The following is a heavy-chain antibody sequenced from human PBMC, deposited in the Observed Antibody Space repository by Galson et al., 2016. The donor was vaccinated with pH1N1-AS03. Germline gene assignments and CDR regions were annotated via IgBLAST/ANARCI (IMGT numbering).Heavy chain of an antibody. Sequence: LRLSCAASGFVFSTYSMNWIRQSPGKGLEWIGEINHSGSTNYNPSLKNRVTISVDTSTNQFSLNLTSVTAADTAVYYCARRANWGFTGRQNWFDPWGQGTLVTVSS. CDR1: GFVFSTYS. CDR2: INHSGST. V-gene: IGHV4-34*01. CDR3: ARRANWGFTGRQNWFDP. J-gene: IGHJ5*02. D-gene: IGHD7-27*01.